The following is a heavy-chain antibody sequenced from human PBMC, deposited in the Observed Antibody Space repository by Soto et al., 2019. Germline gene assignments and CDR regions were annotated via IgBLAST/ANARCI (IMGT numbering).Heavy chain of an antibody. Sequence: EVQLVESGGGLVQPGGSLRLSCAASGFTYSSYSMNWVRQAPGKGLEWVSYISSSSSTIYYADSVKGRFTISRDNAKNSLYLQMNSLRDVDTAVYYCARDESTVGATRIYFDYWGQGTLVTVSS. J-gene: IGHJ4*02. V-gene: IGHV3-48*02. CDR3: ARDESTVGATRIYFDY. CDR1: GFTYSSYS. D-gene: IGHD1-26*01. CDR2: ISSSSSTI.